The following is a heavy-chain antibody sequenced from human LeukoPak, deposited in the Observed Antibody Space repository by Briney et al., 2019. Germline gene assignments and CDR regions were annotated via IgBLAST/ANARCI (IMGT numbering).Heavy chain of an antibody. J-gene: IGHJ4*02. Sequence: GGSLRLSCAASGFSFSTSWMSWVRQAPGKGLEWVSAISGSGGSTYYADSVKGRFTISRDNSKNTLYLQMNSLRAEDTAVYYCAKEGYGDFDYWGQGTLVTVSS. CDR2: ISGSGGST. D-gene: IGHD5-18*01. CDR3: AKEGYGDFDY. V-gene: IGHV3-23*01. CDR1: GFSFSTSW.